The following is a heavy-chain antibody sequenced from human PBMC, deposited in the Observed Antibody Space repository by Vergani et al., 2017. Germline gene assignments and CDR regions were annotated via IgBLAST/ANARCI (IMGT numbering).Heavy chain of an antibody. CDR3: ASKGHYGSGHTTRYGMDV. D-gene: IGHD3-10*01. J-gene: IGHJ6*02. V-gene: IGHV1-24*01. Sequence: QVQLVQSGAEVKKPGASVKVSCKVSGYTLTELSMHWVRQAPGKGLEWMGGFDPEDGETIYAQKFQGRVTMTEDTSTDTAYMELSSLRSEDTAVYYCASKGHYGSGHTTRYGMDVWGQGTTVTVSS. CDR2: FDPEDGET. CDR1: GYTLTELS.